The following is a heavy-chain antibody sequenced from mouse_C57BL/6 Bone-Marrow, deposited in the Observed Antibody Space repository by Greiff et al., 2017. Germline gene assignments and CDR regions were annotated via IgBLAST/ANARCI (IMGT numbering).Heavy chain of an antibody. D-gene: IGHD1-1*01. V-gene: IGHV1-26*01. CDR1: GYTFTDYY. J-gene: IGHJ4*01. CDR3: ARSVVATDYAMDY. Sequence: VQLQQSGPELVKPGASVKISCKASGYTFTDYYMNWVKQSHGKSLEWIGDINPNNGGTSYNQKFKGKATLTVDKSSSTAYMELRSLTSEDSAVYYGARSVVATDYAMDYWGQGTSVTVSS. CDR2: INPNNGGT.